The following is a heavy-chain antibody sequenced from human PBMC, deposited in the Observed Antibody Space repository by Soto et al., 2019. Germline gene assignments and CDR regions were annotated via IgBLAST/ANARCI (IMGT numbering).Heavy chain of an antibody. CDR1: GFTFSSYG. Sequence: PGGSLRLSCASSGFTFSSYGMPWVRQAPGKGLEWVAVISYDGSNKYYAESVKGRFTISRDNSKNTLYLQMNSLRAEETAVYYCAKDGDSSSYPPIDYWGRGTLLTVSS. CDR2: ISYDGSNK. CDR3: AKDGDSSSYPPIDY. J-gene: IGHJ4*02. V-gene: IGHV3-30*18. D-gene: IGHD6-6*01.